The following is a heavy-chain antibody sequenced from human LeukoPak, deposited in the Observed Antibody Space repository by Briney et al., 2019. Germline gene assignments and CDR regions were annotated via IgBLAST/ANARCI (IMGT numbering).Heavy chain of an antibody. D-gene: IGHD2/OR15-2a*01. J-gene: IGHJ3*02. CDR3: ARYFDLDDSPRAFEI. CDR1: GGSIRSDGHY. V-gene: IGHV4-31*03. Sequence: SSQTLSLTCTVSGGSIRSDGHYWSWIRQHPGKGLEWIGYIYYSGGTYYSPSLKSRLIISVDTSKNQFPLKLSSVTAADTAVYYCARYFDLDDSPRAFEIWGQGTMVTVSP. CDR2: IYYSGGT.